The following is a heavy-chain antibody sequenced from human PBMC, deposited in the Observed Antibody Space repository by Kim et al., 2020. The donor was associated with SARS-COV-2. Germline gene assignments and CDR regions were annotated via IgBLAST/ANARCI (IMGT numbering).Heavy chain of an antibody. CDR2: IWYDGSNK. CDR1: GFTFSSYG. Sequence: GGSLRLSCAASGFTFSSYGMHWVRQAPGKGLEWVAVIWYDGSNKYYADSVKGRFTISRDNSRNTLYLQMNSLRAEDTAVYYCARDGGCSGYPYFDSWGQGTLVTVSS. V-gene: IGHV3-33*01. J-gene: IGHJ4*02. D-gene: IGHD1-26*01. CDR3: ARDGGCSGYPYFDS.